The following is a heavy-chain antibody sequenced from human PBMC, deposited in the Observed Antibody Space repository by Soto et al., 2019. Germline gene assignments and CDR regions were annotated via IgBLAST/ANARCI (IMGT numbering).Heavy chain of an antibody. D-gene: IGHD6-19*01. V-gene: IGHV3-7*02. CDR3: ASGSGWLVDS. J-gene: IGHJ4*02. CDR2: IKQDGSQK. CDR1: GFTFSSLW. Sequence: GGSLRLSCAVSGFTFSSLWMTWVRQAPGKGLEWVANIKQDGSQKLYVDSVKGRFTISRDNAKNSLYLQMNSLRGEDTAVYYCASGSGWLVDSCGRGTLVTVSS.